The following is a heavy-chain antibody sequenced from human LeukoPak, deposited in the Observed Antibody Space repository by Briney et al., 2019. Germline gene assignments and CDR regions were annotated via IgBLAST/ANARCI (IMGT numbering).Heavy chain of an antibody. J-gene: IGHJ3*02. CDR3: ASRYCSSTSCYGLDAFDI. CDR2: IYYSGST. D-gene: IGHD2-2*01. CDR1: GGSISSGGYY. Sequence: KPSQTLSLTCTVSGGSISSGGYYWSWIRQHPGKGLEWIGYIYYSGSTYYNPSLKSRVTISVDTSKNQFSLKLSSVTAADTAVYYCASRYCSSTSCYGLDAFDIWGQGTTVTVSS. V-gene: IGHV4-31*03.